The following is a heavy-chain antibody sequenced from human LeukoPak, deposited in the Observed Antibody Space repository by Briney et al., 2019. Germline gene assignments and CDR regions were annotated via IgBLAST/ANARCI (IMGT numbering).Heavy chain of an antibody. J-gene: IGHJ4*02. Sequence: GGSLRLSCAASGFTLSDAWMSWVRQAPGKGLEWVSGINWNGGSTGYADSVKGRFTISRDNAKNSLYLQMNSLRAEDTALYYCASTASDSSGYYWDYFDYWGQGTLVTVSS. V-gene: IGHV3-20*04. D-gene: IGHD3-22*01. CDR3: ASTASDSSGYYWDYFDY. CDR2: INWNGGST. CDR1: GFTLSDAW.